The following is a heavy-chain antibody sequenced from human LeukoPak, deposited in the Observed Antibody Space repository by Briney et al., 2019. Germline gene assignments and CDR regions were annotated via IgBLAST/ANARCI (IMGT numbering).Heavy chain of an antibody. CDR1: RFPVSSNY. J-gene: IGHJ4*02. D-gene: IGHD1-26*01. CDR2: IYSGGST. Sequence: GGSLRLSCAASRFPVSSNYMIWVPQAPGKGLEWVSVIYSGGSTYYADSVKGRFTISRDNSKNTLHLQMNSLRAEDAAVYFCARRQVGATVDYWGQGTLVTVSS. CDR3: ARRQVGATVDY. V-gene: IGHV3-66*02.